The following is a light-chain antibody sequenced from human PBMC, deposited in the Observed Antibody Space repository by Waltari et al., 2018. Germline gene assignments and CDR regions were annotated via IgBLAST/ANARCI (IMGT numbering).Light chain of an antibody. Sequence: EIVLTQSPDILSFSTGERATLSCRASQSVGTYLAWYQQRPGQSPRLLIYDESYRATGIPARFSGSGSETDFTLTISSLQPEDFAVYYCQQRRNWPLTFGGGTRVQI. CDR3: QQRRNWPLT. V-gene: IGKV3-11*01. CDR2: DES. CDR1: QSVGTY. J-gene: IGKJ4*01.